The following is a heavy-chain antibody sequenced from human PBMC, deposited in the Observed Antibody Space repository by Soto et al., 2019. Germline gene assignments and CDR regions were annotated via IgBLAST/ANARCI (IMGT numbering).Heavy chain of an antibody. CDR3: ARDAGYCSSTSCYTEYFDY. Sequence: RASVKVSCKASGYTFTSYYMHWVRQAPGQGLEWMGIINPSGGSTSYAQKFQGGVTMTRDTSTSTVYMELSSLRSEDTAVYYCARDAGYCSSTSCYTEYFDYWGQGTLVTVSS. V-gene: IGHV1-46*01. CDR2: INPSGGST. J-gene: IGHJ4*02. CDR1: GYTFTSYY. D-gene: IGHD2-2*02.